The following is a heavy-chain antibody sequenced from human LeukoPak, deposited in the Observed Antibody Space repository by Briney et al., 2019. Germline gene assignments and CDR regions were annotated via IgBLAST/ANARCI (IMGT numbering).Heavy chain of an antibody. Sequence: SVKVSCKASGGTFSSYAISWVRQAPGQGLEWMGRIIPILGIANYAQKFQGRVTITADKSTSTAYMELSSLRSEDTAVYYCAREEQLLVSPFDYWGQGTLVTVSS. D-gene: IGHD6-13*01. V-gene: IGHV1-69*04. CDR2: IIPILGIA. CDR1: GGTFSSYA. CDR3: AREEQLLVSPFDY. J-gene: IGHJ4*02.